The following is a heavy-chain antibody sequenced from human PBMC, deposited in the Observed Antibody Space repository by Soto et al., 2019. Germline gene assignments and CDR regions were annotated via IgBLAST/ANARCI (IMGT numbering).Heavy chain of an antibody. CDR1: GGSISSYY. CDR3: ARAPRDSHYSGSGSYYNGHDAFDI. V-gene: IGHV4-4*07. J-gene: IGHJ3*02. Sequence: PSETLSLTCTVSGGSISSYYWSWIRQPAGKGLEWIGRIYTSGSTNYNPSLKSRVTMSVDTSKNQFSLKLSSVTAADTAVYYCARAPRDSHYSGSGSYYNGHDAFDIWGQGTMVTVSS. D-gene: IGHD3-10*01. CDR2: IYTSGST.